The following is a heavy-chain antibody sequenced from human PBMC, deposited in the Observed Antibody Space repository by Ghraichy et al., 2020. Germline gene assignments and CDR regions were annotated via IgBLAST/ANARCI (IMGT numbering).Heavy chain of an antibody. CDR1: GFIFSNYG. CDR2: IWYDGSNK. Sequence: GGSLRLSCGASGFIFSNYGMHWVRQAPGKGLEWVAGIWYDGSNKYYADSVKGRFTISRDNSKNTLYLQMNSLRADDTAVYYCARDLYGFVGEGNAFDIWGQGTIVIVPP. J-gene: IGHJ3*02. V-gene: IGHV3-33*01. CDR3: ARDLYGFVGEGNAFDI. D-gene: IGHD3-10*01.